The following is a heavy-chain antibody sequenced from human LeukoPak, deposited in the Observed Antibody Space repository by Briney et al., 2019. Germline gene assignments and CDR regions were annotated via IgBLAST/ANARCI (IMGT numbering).Heavy chain of an antibody. CDR2: IIPIFGTA. Sequence: SVKVSCKASGGTFSSYAISWVRLAPGQGREWMGGIIPIFGTANYAQKFQGRVTITADESTSTAYMELSSLRSEDTAVYYCARVHSSSDYYYYYMDVWGKGTTVTVSS. D-gene: IGHD6-6*01. CDR1: GGTFSSYA. CDR3: ARVHSSSDYYYYYMDV. V-gene: IGHV1-69*13. J-gene: IGHJ6*03.